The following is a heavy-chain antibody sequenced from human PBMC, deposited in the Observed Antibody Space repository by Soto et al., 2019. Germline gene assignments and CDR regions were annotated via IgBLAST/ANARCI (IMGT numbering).Heavy chain of an antibody. CDR1: GFTFSSYA. CDR3: AKEGPAMNYYDSSGYYYLSGYYYYGMDV. J-gene: IGHJ6*02. Sequence: GGSLRLSCAASGFTFSSYAMSWVRQAPGKGLEWVSAISGSGGSTYYADSVKGRFTISRDNSKNTLYLQMNSLRAEDTAVYYCAKEGPAMNYYDSSGYYYLSGYYYYGMDVWGQGTTVTVSS. CDR2: ISGSGGST. V-gene: IGHV3-23*01. D-gene: IGHD3-22*01.